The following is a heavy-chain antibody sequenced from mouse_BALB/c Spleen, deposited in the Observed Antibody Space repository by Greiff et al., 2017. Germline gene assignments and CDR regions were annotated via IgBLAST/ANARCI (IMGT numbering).Heavy chain of an antibody. CDR1: GYTFTSYW. D-gene: IGHD2-4*01. CDR2: INPSNGRT. V-gene: IGHV1S81*02. Sequence: VQLQQPGAELVKPGASVKLSCKASGYTFTSYWMHWVKQRPGQGLEWIGEINPSNGRTNYNEKFKSKATLTVDKSSSTAYMQLSSLTSEDSAVYYCARQGIYDYDLAWFAYWGQGTLVTVSA. J-gene: IGHJ3*01. CDR3: ARQGIYDYDLAWFAY.